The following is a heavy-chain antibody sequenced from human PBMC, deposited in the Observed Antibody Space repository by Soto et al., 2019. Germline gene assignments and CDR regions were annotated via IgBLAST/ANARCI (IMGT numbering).Heavy chain of an antibody. CDR1: GFTFTSYS. V-gene: IGHV3-30-3*01. CDR2: ISYDANNK. CDR3: ARANNYFDV. J-gene: IGHJ4*02. Sequence: QVQLVESGGGLVQPGRSLRLSCVASGFTFTSYSIHWVRQAPGKRLEWVAVISYDANNKEYADSMKGRCTISRDNSMNTVYLPINSVRTEDTAVYYCARANNYFDVWGQGTLVTVSS.